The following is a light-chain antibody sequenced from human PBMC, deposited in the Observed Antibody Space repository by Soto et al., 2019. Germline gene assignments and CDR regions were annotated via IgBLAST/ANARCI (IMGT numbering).Light chain of an antibody. CDR3: QQFNKWPFT. CDR2: GPS. CDR1: HSVSSN. V-gene: IGKV3-15*01. J-gene: IGKJ1*01. Sequence: EIVMTPSPATLSVSPGERATLSCRASHSVSSNLAWYQQKPGQTPRLLIYGPSTRATGIPARFSGSGSETEFTLIINSLQSEDFAVYYCQQFNKWPFTFGQGTKG.